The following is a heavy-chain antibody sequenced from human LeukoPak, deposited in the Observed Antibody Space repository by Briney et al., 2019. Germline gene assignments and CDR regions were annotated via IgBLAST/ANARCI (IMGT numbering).Heavy chain of an antibody. D-gene: IGHD4-11*01. Sequence: GGSLRLSCAASGSTFSSYAMSWVRQAPGKGLEWVSAISGSGGSTYYADSVKGRFTISRDNSKNTLYLQMNSLRAEDTAVYYCAKDRMGGAVTTDWFDPWGQGTLVTVSS. CDR1: GSTFSSYA. V-gene: IGHV3-23*01. CDR2: ISGSGGST. J-gene: IGHJ5*02. CDR3: AKDRMGGAVTTDWFDP.